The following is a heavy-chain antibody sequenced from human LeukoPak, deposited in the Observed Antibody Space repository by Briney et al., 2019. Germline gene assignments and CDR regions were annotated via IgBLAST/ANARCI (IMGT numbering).Heavy chain of an antibody. V-gene: IGHV3-23*01. CDR1: GFTFSNYA. D-gene: IGHD3-10*01. J-gene: IGHJ5*02. CDR3: AGHDGSDYISGFVP. CDR2: ITGSGGTT. Sequence: GGSLRLSCAASGFTFSNYAMSGVRQAPGKGLEWGSAITGSGGTTYYADSAKGRFTSSRDNSKNAVCLQMNNLRTEDTAVYYCAGHDGSDYISGFVPWGQGTLVIVSS.